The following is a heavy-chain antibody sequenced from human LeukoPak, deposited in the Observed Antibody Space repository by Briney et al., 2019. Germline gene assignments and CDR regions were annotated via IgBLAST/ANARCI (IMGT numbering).Heavy chain of an antibody. CDR3: AKDEGQLGFNFQH. CDR1: GFTFSSYG. D-gene: IGHD3-10*01. Sequence: GRSLRLSCAASGFTFSSYGMHWVRQAPGKGLEWVAVISYDGSNKYYADSVKGRFTISRDNSKNTLYLQMNSLRAEDTAVYYCAKDEGQLGFNFQHWGQGTLVTVSS. CDR2: ISYDGSNK. J-gene: IGHJ1*01. V-gene: IGHV3-30*18.